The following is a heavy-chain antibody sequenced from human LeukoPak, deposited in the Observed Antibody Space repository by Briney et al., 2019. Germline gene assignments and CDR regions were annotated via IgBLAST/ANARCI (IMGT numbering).Heavy chain of an antibody. V-gene: IGHV1-69*05. D-gene: IGHD3-16*01. Sequence: GASVKVSCKASGGTFSSYAISWVRQAPGQGLEWMGGIIPIFGTANYAQKFQGRVTITTDESTSTAYMELGSLGSEDTAVYYCAADPRKGGVDYWGQGTLVTVSS. CDR3: AADPRKGGVDY. CDR1: GGTFSSYA. CDR2: IIPIFGTA. J-gene: IGHJ4*02.